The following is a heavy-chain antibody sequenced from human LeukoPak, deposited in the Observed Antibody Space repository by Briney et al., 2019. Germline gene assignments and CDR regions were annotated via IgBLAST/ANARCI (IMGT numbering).Heavy chain of an antibody. J-gene: IGHJ4*02. CDR3: AKTPSYYDSSGYYSFDY. V-gene: IGHV3-23*01. CDR1: GFTFSSYG. CDR2: ISGSGGST. Sequence: GGSLRLSCAASGFTFSSYGMSWVRQAPGKGLEWVSAISGSGGSTYYADSVKGRFTIPRDNSKNTLYLQMNSLRAEDAAVYYCAKTPSYYDSSGYYSFDYWGQGTLVTVSS. D-gene: IGHD3-22*01.